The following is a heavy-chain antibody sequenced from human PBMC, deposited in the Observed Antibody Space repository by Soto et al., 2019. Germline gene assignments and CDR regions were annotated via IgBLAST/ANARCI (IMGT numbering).Heavy chain of an antibody. CDR2: INPNADKT. V-gene: IGHV1-8*01. CDR1: GYTFTTYD. CDR3: ARQRRGTWYYFDH. D-gene: IGHD3-16*01. J-gene: IGHJ4*02. Sequence: QVQLVQSGAEVKKPGASVKVSCKTSGYTFTTYDINWVRQATGQGLEWMGWINPNADKTGFAQKFQGRVTMTRDTSINTVYMELNNLRSEDTAVYYFARQRRGTWYYFDHWGQGTLVTVSS.